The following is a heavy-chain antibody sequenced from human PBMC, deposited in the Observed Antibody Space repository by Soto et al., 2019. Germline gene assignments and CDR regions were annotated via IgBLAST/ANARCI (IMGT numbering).Heavy chain of an antibody. CDR3: AKATATGGGVFVI. CDR1: GFICSSYD. J-gene: IGHJ3*02. D-gene: IGHD2-8*02. Sequence: PGASLKISCAASGFICSSYDMSWVRQAPGKGLEWVSTILVDGRTFYVESVKGRFTISRDSSQNTVYLQMNSLTAGDTALYYCAKATATGGGVFVICGKGPRVTVS. V-gene: IGHV3-23*01. CDR2: ILVDGRT.